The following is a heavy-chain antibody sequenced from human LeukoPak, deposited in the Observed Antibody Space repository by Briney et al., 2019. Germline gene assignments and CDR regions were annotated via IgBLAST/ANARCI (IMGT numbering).Heavy chain of an antibody. J-gene: IGHJ3*02. CDR1: GGSISSYY. CDR2: IYYSGST. D-gene: IGHD5-18*01. V-gene: IGHV4-59*12. Sequence: SETLSLTCTVSGGSISSYYWSWIRQPPGKGLEWIGYIYYSGSTNYNPSLKSRVTISVGTSKNQFSLKLSSVTAADTAVYYCARGTAMVTLDAFDIWGQGTMVTVSS. CDR3: ARGTAMVTLDAFDI.